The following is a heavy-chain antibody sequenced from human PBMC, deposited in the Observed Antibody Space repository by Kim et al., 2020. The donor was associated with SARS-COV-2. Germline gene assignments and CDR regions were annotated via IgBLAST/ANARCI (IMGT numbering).Heavy chain of an antibody. V-gene: IGHV3-15*01. Sequence: AAPVKGRLTNTRDDSKNTLYLQMNSLKTEDTAVYYCTTLGFLEWLLMFDYWGQGTLVTVSS. D-gene: IGHD3-3*02. J-gene: IGHJ4*02. CDR3: TTLGFLEWLLMFDY.